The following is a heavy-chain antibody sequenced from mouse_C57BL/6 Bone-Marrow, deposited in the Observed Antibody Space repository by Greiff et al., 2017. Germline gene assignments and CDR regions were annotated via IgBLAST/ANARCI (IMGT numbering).Heavy chain of an antibody. D-gene: IGHD2-12*01. V-gene: IGHV1-55*01. CDR3: ARGPTIVTYYAMDY. CDR2: IYPGSGST. CDR1: GYTFTSYW. J-gene: IGHJ4*01. Sequence: QVQLQQPGAELVKPGASVKMSCKASGYTFTSYWITWVKQRPGQGLEWIGDIYPGSGSTNYNEKFKSKATLTVDTSSSTAYMQLSSLTSEDSAVYYCARGPTIVTYYAMDYWGQGTSVTVSS.